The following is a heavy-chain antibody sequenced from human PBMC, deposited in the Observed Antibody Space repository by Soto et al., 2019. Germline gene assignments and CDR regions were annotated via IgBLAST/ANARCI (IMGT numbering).Heavy chain of an antibody. CDR2: MNPNSGNT. V-gene: IGHV1-8*01. CDR1: GYTFTSYD. J-gene: IGHJ6*02. CDR3: ARVRAWDFWSGYPLGYYYYGMDV. Sequence: GASEKVSCKASGYTFTSYDINWVRQATGQGLEWMGWMNPNSGNTGYAQKFQGRVTMTRNTSLSTAYMELSSLRSEDTAVYYCARVRAWDFWSGYPLGYYYYGMDVWGQGTTVTVSS. D-gene: IGHD3-3*01.